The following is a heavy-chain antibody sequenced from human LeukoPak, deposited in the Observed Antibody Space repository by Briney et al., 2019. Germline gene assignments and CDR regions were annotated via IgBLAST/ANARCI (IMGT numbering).Heavy chain of an antibody. CDR2: IKQDGSEK. J-gene: IGHJ4*02. V-gene: IGHV3-7*01. D-gene: IGHD3-10*01. Sequence: GGSLRLSCAASGFTFSSYWMSWVRQAPGKGLEWVANIKQDGSEKYYVDSVKGRFTISRDNAKNSLYLQMNSLRAEDTAVYYCARDVYYGSGSPRLDYWGQGTLVTVSS. CDR1: GFTFSSYW. CDR3: ARDVYYGSGSPRLDY.